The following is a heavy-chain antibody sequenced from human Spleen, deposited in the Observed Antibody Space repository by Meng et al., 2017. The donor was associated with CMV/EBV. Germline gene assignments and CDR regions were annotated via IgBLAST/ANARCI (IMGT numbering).Heavy chain of an antibody. CDR3: ARGVGNTFDY. Sequence: SGKALGYTCSGHYIHWERQAPGQGLQWMGWIDPNSGATHYAQRFQGRVTMTRDTATGTGHMHLMTVKSDDTAVYYCARGVGNTFDYWGQGTLVTVSS. D-gene: IGHD2-15*01. CDR1: GYTCSGHY. CDR2: IDPNSGAT. J-gene: IGHJ4*02. V-gene: IGHV1-2*02.